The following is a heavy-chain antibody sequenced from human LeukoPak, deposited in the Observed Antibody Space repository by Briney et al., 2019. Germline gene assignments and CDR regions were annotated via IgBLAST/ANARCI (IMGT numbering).Heavy chain of an antibody. CDR1: GFTFSSYA. CDR2: ISGSGGST. Sequence: GGSLRLSCAASGFTFSSYAMHWVRQAPGKGLEWVSAISGSGGSTYYADSVKGRFTISRDNSKNTLYLQMNSLRAEDTAVYYCAKDLQEWDFWSGFYYYYGMDVWGQGTTVTVSS. D-gene: IGHD3-3*01. CDR3: AKDLQEWDFWSGFYYYYGMDV. J-gene: IGHJ6*02. V-gene: IGHV3-23*01.